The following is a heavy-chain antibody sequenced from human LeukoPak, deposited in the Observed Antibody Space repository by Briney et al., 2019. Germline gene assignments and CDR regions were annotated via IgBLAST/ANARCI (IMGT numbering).Heavy chain of an antibody. CDR2: INHSGST. J-gene: IGHJ6*02. V-gene: IGHV4-34*01. Sequence: PSETLSLTCAVYGGSFSGYYWSWIRQPPGKGLEWIGEINHSGSTNYNPSLKSRVTISVDKSKNEFSLKLSSVTAADTAVYYCARDRAPPAYYYGMDVWGQGTTVIVSS. CDR1: GGSFSGYY. CDR3: ARDRAPPAYYYGMDV.